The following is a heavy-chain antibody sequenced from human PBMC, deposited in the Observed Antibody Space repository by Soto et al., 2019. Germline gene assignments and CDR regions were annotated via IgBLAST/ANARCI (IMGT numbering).Heavy chain of an antibody. D-gene: IGHD7-27*01. CDR2: ISYDGSNK. CDR3: AKDLGHGGRGAFDI. CDR1: GFTFSSYG. Sequence: VQLVESGGGVVQPGRSLRLSCAASGFTFSSYGMHWVRQAPGKGLEWVAVISYDGSNKYYADSVKGRFTISRDNSTNTLYLQMTSLRAEDTAVYYCAKDLGHGGRGAFDIWGQGTMVTVSS. J-gene: IGHJ3*02. V-gene: IGHV3-30*18.